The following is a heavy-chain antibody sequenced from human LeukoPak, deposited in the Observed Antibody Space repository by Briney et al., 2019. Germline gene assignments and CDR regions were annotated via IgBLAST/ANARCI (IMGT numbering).Heavy chain of an antibody. CDR1: GGTFSSYA. D-gene: IGHD2-21*02. J-gene: IGHJ4*02. CDR3: ASLAYCGGDCYSGVDY. V-gene: IGHV1-69*04. CDR2: IIPILGIA. Sequence: ASVKVSCKASGGTFSSYAISWVRQAPGQGLEWMGRIIPILGIANYAQKFQGRVTFTADKSTSTAYMELSSLRSEETAVYYCASLAYCGGDCYSGVDYRGQGTLVTVSS.